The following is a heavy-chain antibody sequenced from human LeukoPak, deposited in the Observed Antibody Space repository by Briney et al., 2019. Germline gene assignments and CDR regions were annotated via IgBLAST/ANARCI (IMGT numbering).Heavy chain of an antibody. CDR2: INHSGST. J-gene: IGHJ4*02. Sequence: SETLSLTCAVYGGSFSGYYWSWIRQPPGKGLGWIGEINHSGSTNYNPSLKSRVTISVDTSKNQFSLKLSSVTAADTAVYYCARGPGYSGSYYRHFDYWGQGTLVTVSS. D-gene: IGHD1-26*01. V-gene: IGHV4-34*01. CDR3: ARGPGYSGSYYRHFDY. CDR1: GGSFSGYY.